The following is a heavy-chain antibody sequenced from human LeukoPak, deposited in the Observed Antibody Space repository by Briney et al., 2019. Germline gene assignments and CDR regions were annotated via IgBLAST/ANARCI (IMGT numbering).Heavy chain of an antibody. Sequence: PSETLSLTCAVYGGSFSGYYWSWIRQPPGKGLEWIGEINHSGSTNYNPSLKSRVTISVDTSKNQFSLKLSSVTAADTAVYYCARRGWPNYFDYWGQGTLVTVSS. CDR2: INHSGST. V-gene: IGHV4-34*01. D-gene: IGHD3-10*01. CDR1: GGSFSGYY. CDR3: ARRGWPNYFDY. J-gene: IGHJ4*02.